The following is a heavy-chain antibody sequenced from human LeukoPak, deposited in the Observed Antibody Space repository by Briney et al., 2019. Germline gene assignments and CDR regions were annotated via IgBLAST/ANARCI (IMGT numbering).Heavy chain of an antibody. CDR3: ARHRGLRWSQRYYFDY. CDR2: INHSGSN. CDR1: GGSFSGYY. D-gene: IGHD4-23*01. V-gene: IGHV4-34*01. Sequence: SETLSLTCAVYGGSFSGYYWSWIRQPPGKGLEWIGEINHSGSNNYNPSLKSRVTISVDTSKNQFSLKLSSVTAADTALYYCARHRGLRWSQRYYFDYWGQGTLVTVSS. J-gene: IGHJ4*02.